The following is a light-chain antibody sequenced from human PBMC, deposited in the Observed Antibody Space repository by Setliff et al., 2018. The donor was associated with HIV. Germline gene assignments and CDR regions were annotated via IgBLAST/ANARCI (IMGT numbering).Light chain of an antibody. V-gene: IGLV2-14*01. CDR1: SSDFGGFNY. Sequence: QSVLTQPAPVSGSPGQSITISCTGSSSDFGGFNYVSWYQQHPGKAPKLLLYEVSNRPSGVSVRFSGSKSGNTASPTISGLQAEDEADYYCNSYTAASTQVFGGGTKVTVL. CDR3: NSYTAASTQV. CDR2: EVS. J-gene: IGLJ3*02.